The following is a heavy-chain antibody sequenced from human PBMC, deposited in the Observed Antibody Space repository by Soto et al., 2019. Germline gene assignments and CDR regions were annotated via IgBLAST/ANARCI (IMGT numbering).Heavy chain of an antibody. CDR1: GYPFTSYY. CDR3: ARAQPHSSSWKDAFDI. D-gene: IGHD6-13*01. V-gene: IGHV1-46*01. Sequence: QVQLVQSGAEVKKPGASVKVSCKASGYPFTSYYMHWVRQAPGQGLEWMGIINPSGGSTTYAQKFQGRVTMTRDTSTSTVYMELSSLRSEDTAVYYCARAQPHSSSWKDAFDIWGQGTMVTVSS. J-gene: IGHJ3*02. CDR2: INPSGGST.